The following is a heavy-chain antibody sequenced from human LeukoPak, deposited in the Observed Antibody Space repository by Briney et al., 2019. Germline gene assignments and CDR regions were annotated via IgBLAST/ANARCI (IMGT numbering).Heavy chain of an antibody. D-gene: IGHD3-22*01. CDR3: ARAWYDSSGYYYPFFDY. J-gene: IGHJ4*02. CDR1: GFTFSSYG. V-gene: IGHV3-33*01. CDR2: IWYDGSNK. Sequence: GGSLRLSCAASGFTFSSYGMLWVRQAPGKGLEWVADIWYDGSNKYYADSVKGRFTISRDNSKNTLYLQMNSLRAEDTAVYYCARAWYDSSGYYYPFFDYWGQGTLVTVSS.